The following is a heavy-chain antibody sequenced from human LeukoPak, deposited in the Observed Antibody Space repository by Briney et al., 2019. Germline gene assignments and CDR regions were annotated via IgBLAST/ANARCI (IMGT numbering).Heavy chain of an antibody. CDR2: IYYNGNT. J-gene: IGHJ6*02. CDR3: ARGRSNYYGMDV. V-gene: IGHV4-59*01. Sequence: SETLSLTCYVSDGSINSYYWNWIRRPPGKGLEWIGYIYYNGNTNYSPSLESRVTMSVDTSKNLFSLKVSSVTAADTAVYYCARGRSNYYGMDVWGQGTTVTVSS. D-gene: IGHD1-26*01. CDR1: DGSINSYY.